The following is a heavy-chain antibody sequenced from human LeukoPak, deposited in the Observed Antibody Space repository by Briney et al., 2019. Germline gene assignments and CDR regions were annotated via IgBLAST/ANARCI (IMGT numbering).Heavy chain of an antibody. CDR2: INNYSGDT. V-gene: IGHV1-18*01. Sequence: ASVKVSCKASGYTFTNYGFTRVRQAPGQGLEWMGWINNYSGDTHYAQKFRGRVTMTTDPSTSTAYMDLRSLTPDDTAVYYCARERKVEYNKSDYWGQGTLVTVSS. J-gene: IGHJ4*02. CDR1: GYTFTNYG. D-gene: IGHD2/OR15-2a*01. CDR3: ARERKVEYNKSDY.